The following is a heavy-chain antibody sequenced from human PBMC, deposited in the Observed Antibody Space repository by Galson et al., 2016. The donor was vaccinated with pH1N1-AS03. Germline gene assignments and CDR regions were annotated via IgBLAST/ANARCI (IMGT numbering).Heavy chain of an antibody. Sequence: CAISGDSVSGNSLAWNWIRQSPSRGLEWLGRTYYRSKWFNDYAASVKSRIIINPDTSKNQFSLQLDSVTPEDTAVYYCVREKRISFGGGRWYFDLWGRGTLVTVSS. CDR3: VREKRISFGGGRWYFDL. CDR2: TYYRSKWFN. CDR1: GDSVSGNSLA. J-gene: IGHJ2*01. D-gene: IGHD3-16*01. V-gene: IGHV6-1*01.